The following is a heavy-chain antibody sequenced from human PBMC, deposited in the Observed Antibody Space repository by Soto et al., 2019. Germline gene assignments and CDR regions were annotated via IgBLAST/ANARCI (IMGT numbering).Heavy chain of an antibody. Sequence: PGGSLRLSCAASGFTVSSYHMSWVRQAPGKGLEWVSVLYSAGSADFADSVKGRFTISRDNAKNSLYLQMNSLRAEDTAVYYCARDQLYYNDISGRPLNAFDVWGQGT. D-gene: IGHD3-22*01. CDR1: GFTVSSYH. CDR2: LYSAGSA. J-gene: IGHJ3*01. CDR3: ARDQLYYNDISGRPLNAFDV. V-gene: IGHV3-66*01.